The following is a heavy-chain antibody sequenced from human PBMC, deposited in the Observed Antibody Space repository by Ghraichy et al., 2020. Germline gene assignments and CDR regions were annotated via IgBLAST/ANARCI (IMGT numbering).Heavy chain of an antibody. Sequence: GGSLRLSCAASGFTVSSNYMSWVRQAPGKGLEWVSVIYSGGSTYYADSVKGRFTISRDNSKNTLYLQMNSLRAEDTAVYYCARDSGIAVAAALNRSKYYYYGMDVWGQGTTVTVSS. J-gene: IGHJ6*02. CDR1: GFTVSSNY. CDR3: ARDSGIAVAAALNRSKYYYYGMDV. CDR2: IYSGGST. V-gene: IGHV3-53*01. D-gene: IGHD6-19*01.